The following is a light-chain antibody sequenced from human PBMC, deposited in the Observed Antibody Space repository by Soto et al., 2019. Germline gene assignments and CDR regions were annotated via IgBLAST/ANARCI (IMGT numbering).Light chain of an antibody. CDR1: QGIRNF. Sequence: DIPMTQSPTSLSASVGDRVTITCRASQGIRNFVAWYQQKPGKPPKLLIYAASTLQSGVPSRFSGSGSGTDFTLTINSLQPEDVATYSCQKYSSVLVFGPGTKVEI. V-gene: IGKV1-27*01. CDR2: AAS. CDR3: QKYSSVLV. J-gene: IGKJ3*01.